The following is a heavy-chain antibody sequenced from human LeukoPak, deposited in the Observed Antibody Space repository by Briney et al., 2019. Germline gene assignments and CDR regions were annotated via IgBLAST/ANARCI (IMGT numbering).Heavy chain of an antibody. Sequence: GGSLRLSCAASGFTFSTYSMHWVRQAPGKGLVWVSYIKPDGSNTAYADSVKGRFTISRDNAKNTLYLQMNSLRAEDTAVYYCARDKDWLLYDNWGQGTLVTVSS. CDR3: ARDKDWLLYDN. CDR2: IKPDGSNT. CDR1: GFTFSTYS. V-gene: IGHV3-74*01. D-gene: IGHD3/OR15-3a*01. J-gene: IGHJ4*02.